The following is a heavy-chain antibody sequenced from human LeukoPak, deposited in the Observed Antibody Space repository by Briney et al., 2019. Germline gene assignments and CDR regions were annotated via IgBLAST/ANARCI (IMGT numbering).Heavy chain of an antibody. Sequence: GESLKISCEASGYYFSSYWIAWVRQMPGKGLEWMGIIYPDDSDTRYSPSFEGQVTISADKSISTAYLQWRSLKASDSAMYYCARPGLPGIIVAAIDYWGQGTLLTVSS. D-gene: IGHD6-19*01. CDR2: IYPDDSDT. J-gene: IGHJ4*02. V-gene: IGHV5-51*01. CDR1: GYYFSSYW. CDR3: ARPGLPGIIVAAIDY.